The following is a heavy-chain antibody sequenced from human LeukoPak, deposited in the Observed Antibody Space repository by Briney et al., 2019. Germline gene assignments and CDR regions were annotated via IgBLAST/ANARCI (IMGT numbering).Heavy chain of an antibody. Sequence: GGSLRLSCAASGFTFSSYAMSWVRQAPGKGLEWVSAISGSGGSTYYADSVKGRFTISRDHSKNTLYLQMNSLRAEDTAVYYCAKDSRYAYYYYGMDVWGQGTTVTVSS. CDR3: AKDSRYAYYYYGMDV. CDR1: GFTFSSYA. V-gene: IGHV3-23*01. CDR2: ISGSGGST. D-gene: IGHD5-12*01. J-gene: IGHJ6*02.